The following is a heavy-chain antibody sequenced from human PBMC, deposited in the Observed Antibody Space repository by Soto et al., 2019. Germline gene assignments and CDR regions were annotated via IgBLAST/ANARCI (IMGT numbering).Heavy chain of an antibody. Sequence: EVQLVESGGGVVRPGGSLRLSCAASGFTFDDHGMTWVRQAPGKGLEWVSGITWNGATTGYADSVKGRFTISRDNAKNSLYLQMNSLRVEDTALYYCARGGGVVVDVDAFDVWGQGTMVTVSS. J-gene: IGHJ3*01. D-gene: IGHD2-2*01. CDR3: ARGGGVVVDVDAFDV. CDR1: GFTFDDHG. V-gene: IGHV3-20*04. CDR2: ITWNGATT.